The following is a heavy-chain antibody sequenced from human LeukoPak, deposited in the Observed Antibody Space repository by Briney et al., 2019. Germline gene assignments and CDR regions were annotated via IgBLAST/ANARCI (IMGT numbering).Heavy chain of an antibody. CDR1: GGSISSYY. V-gene: IGHV4-4*07. CDR2: IYTSGSP. D-gene: IGHD3-3*01. Sequence: SETLSLTCTVSGGSISSYYWSWIRQPAGKGLEWIGRIYTSGSPNYNPSLKSRVTMSVDTSKNQFSLKLSSVTAADTAVYYCARDKSVDFWSGYYTLFDYWGQGTLVTVSS. J-gene: IGHJ4*02. CDR3: ARDKSVDFWSGYYTLFDY.